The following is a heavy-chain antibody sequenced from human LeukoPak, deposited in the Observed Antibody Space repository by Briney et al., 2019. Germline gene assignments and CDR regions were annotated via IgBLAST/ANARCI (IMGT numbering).Heavy chain of an antibody. J-gene: IGHJ4*02. CDR2: IYYTGST. V-gene: IGHV4-59*01. CDR1: SGSIRDYY. Sequence: SETLSLTCTVSSGSIRDYYWSWIRQPPGKGLEWIGYIYYTGSTTSNPSLKSRVTISVDTSKNQFSLKLSSVTAADTAVYYCARARLDSSGRFDYWGQGTLVTVSS. D-gene: IGHD3-22*01. CDR3: ARARLDSSGRFDY.